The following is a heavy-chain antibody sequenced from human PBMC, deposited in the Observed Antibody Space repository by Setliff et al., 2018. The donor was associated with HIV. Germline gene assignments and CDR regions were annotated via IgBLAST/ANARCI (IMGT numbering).Heavy chain of an antibody. CDR1: GYTFTAHH. V-gene: IGHV1-2*02. J-gene: IGHJ4*02. D-gene: IGHD3-3*01. CDR2: NIPKSGET. CDR3: ARVVDRDYDFWSAYEY. Sequence: ASVKVSCKSSGYTFTAHHIHWARQAPGQGPEWMGWNIPKSGETSYAEKFRGRVTMTRDTSLSTAYMELSWLTSDDTAVYYCARVVDRDYDFWSAYEYWGQGTMVTVSS.